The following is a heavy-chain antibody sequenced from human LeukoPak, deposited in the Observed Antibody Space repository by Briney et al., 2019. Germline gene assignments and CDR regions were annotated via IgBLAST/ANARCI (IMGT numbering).Heavy chain of an antibody. CDR2: IGISSGNT. CDR1: GFPFSEYS. D-gene: IGHD4-17*01. J-gene: IGHJ4*02. CDR3: ARDHDYAFDN. Sequence: GGSLRLSCAASGFPFSEYSMNWVRQAPGKGLEWISYIGISSGNTKYADSVKGRFTVSGDNARNSLYLQMNSLRVEDTAVYYCARDHDYAFDNWGQGTLVTVSS. V-gene: IGHV3-11*06.